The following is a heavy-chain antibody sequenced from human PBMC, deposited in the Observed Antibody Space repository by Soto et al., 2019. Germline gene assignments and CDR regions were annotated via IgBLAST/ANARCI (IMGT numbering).Heavy chain of an antibody. V-gene: IGHV3-21*01. CDR1: GFTFSSYS. CDR2: ISSSSSYI. J-gene: IGHJ5*02. Sequence: EVPLVESGGGLVKPGGSLRLSCAASGFTFSSYSMNWVRQAPGKGLEWVSSISSSSSYIYYADSVKGRFTISRDNAKNSLYLQMNSLRAEDTAVYYCASVEGYCSSTSCSWGQGTLVTVSS. D-gene: IGHD2-2*01. CDR3: ASVEGYCSSTSCS.